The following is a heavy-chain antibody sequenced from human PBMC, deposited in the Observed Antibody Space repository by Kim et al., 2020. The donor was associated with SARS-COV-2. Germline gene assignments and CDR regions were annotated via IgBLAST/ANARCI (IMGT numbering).Heavy chain of an antibody. CDR1: GFTFSDHY. Sequence: GGSLRLSCAASGFTFSDHYMDWVRQAPGKGLEWVVRIRDKAKSYTKEYAASVKGRFIVSRDDSKNSLYLQMNSLNTEDMAVYYCARGSSRYYSAYYHGLDVWGQGTTVTVSS. V-gene: IGHV3-72*01. CDR3: ARGSSRYYSAYYHGLDV. CDR2: IRDKAKSYTK. J-gene: IGHJ6*02. D-gene: IGHD3-10*01.